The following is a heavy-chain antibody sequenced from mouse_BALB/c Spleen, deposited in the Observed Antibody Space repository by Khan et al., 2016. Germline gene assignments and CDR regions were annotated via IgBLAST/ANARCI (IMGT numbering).Heavy chain of an antibody. CDR1: GFTFSTYD. D-gene: IGHD1-1*01. CDR3: ARRYSGPYAMDY. Sequence: EVELVESGGDLVKPGGSLKLSCTASGFTFSTYDMSWVRQTPDERLEWVATISGGGSYTYYPDSVQGRFTISRDNAKNTLFLHMSSLKSEDTAMYYCARRYSGPYAMDYWGQGTSVTVSS. V-gene: IGHV5-6*01. CDR2: ISGGGSYT. J-gene: IGHJ4*01.